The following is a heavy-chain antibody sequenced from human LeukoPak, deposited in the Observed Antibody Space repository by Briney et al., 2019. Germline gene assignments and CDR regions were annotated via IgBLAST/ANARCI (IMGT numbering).Heavy chain of an antibody. CDR2: ISSSSSYI. J-gene: IGHJ4*02. V-gene: IGHV3-21*01. D-gene: IGHD3-10*01. Sequence: GGSLRLSCAASGFTFSSYSMNWVRQAPGKGLEWVSSISSSSSYIYYADSVKGRFTISRDNSKNTLYLQMNSLRAEDTAVYYCARVTDYYGSGSYYYFDYWGQGTLVTVSS. CDR3: ARVTDYYGSGSYYYFDY. CDR1: GFTFSSYS.